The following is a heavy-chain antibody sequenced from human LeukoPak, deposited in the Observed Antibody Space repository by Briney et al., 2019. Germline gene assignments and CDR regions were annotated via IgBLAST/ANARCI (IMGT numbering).Heavy chain of an antibody. J-gene: IGHJ5*02. V-gene: IGHV1-69*04. CDR1: GGTFSSYT. CDR3: ARDGPNVLLWFGELTNNWFDP. Sequence: GASVKVSCKASGGTFSSYTISWVRQAPGQGLEWMGRIIPILGIANYAQKFQGRVTITADKSTSTAYMELSSLRSEDTAVYYCARDGPNVLLWFGELTNNWFDPWGQGTLVTVSS. CDR2: IIPILGIA. D-gene: IGHD3-10*01.